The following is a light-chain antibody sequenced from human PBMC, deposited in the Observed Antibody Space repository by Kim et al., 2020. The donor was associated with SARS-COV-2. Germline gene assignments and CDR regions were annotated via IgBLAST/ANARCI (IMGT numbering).Light chain of an antibody. Sequence: SPGEKVSISCRASQSRSSDFLAWYQQRRGQAPRLLIHGASKRVTGIPGRFSGSGSGTDFTLNISRLEPEDFAVYFCQQYHTSPITFGPGTRLEIK. CDR2: GAS. CDR1: QSRSSDF. V-gene: IGKV3-20*01. J-gene: IGKJ5*01. CDR3: QQYHTSPIT.